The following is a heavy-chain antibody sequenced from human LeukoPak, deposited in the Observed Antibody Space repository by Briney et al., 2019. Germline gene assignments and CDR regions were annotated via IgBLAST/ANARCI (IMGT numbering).Heavy chain of an antibody. D-gene: IGHD3-16*01. J-gene: IGHJ5*02. Sequence: ASVKVSCKASGYTFINYDINWVRQAPGQGLEWIGWLNPNSGNRGFARKFQDRATLTRDTSISTAYMDLYSLTSEDTAVYYCARGNMIRFGGVSWGQGSLVTVSS. V-gene: IGHV1-8*01. CDR1: GYTFINYD. CDR3: ARGNMIRFGGVS. CDR2: LNPNSGNR.